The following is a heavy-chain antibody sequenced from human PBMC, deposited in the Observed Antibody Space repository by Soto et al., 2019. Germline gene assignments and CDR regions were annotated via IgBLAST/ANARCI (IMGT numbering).Heavy chain of an antibody. CDR2: IYKSTTT. D-gene: IGHD2-21*01. V-gene: IGHV4-30-4*01. CDR3: ARGPYCLTGRCFPNWFDS. J-gene: IGHJ5*01. Sequence: SETLSLTCSVSGDSISTVDYFWAWIRQPPGQALEYIGYIYKSTTTYYNPSFESRVAISLDTSKSQFSLNVTSVAAADTAVYFCARGPYCLTGRCFPNWFDSWGQGTPVPVYS. CDR1: GDSISTVDYF.